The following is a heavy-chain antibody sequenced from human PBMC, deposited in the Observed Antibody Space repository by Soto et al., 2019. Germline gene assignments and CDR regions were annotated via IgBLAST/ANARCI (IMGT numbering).Heavy chain of an antibody. CDR2: IIPIFGTA. Sequence: QVQLVQSGAEVKKPGSSVKVSCEASGGTFSSYAISWVRQAPGQGLEWMGGIIPIFGTANYAQKFQGRVTITADESTSTAYMELSSLRSEDTAVYYCARDERYSGSYYPERSYYYYYGMDVWGQGTTVTVSS. V-gene: IGHV1-69*01. J-gene: IGHJ6*02. D-gene: IGHD1-26*01. CDR1: GGTFSSYA. CDR3: ARDERYSGSYYPERSYYYYYGMDV.